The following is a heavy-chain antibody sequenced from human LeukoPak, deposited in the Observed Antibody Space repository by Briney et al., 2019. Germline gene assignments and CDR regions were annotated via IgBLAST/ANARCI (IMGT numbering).Heavy chain of an antibody. V-gene: IGHV3-21*01. D-gene: IGHD5-18*01. CDR1: GFTFSSYA. Sequence: GGSLRLSCSASGFTFSSYAMHWVRQAPGKGLEWVSSISSSSSYIYYADSVKGRFTISRDNAKNTLYLQMNSLRAEDTAVYYCASRYVDTAPFDYWGQGTLVTVSS. CDR2: ISSSSSYI. J-gene: IGHJ4*02. CDR3: ASRYVDTAPFDY.